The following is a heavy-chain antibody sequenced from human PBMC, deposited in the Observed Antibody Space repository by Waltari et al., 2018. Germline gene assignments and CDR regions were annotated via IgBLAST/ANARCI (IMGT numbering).Heavy chain of an antibody. CDR1: GFTFSSHW. CDR2: INSDGSST. D-gene: IGHD3-16*01. V-gene: IGHV3-74*01. CDR3: ASYVMIKE. J-gene: IGHJ4*02. Sequence: VQLVESGGGLVQPGGSLRLSCAASGFTFSSHWMHWVRPAQGKGLVWVSRINSDGSSTNYADSVKGRFTISRDNAKNTLYLQMNSLRAEDTAVYYCASYVMIKEWGQGTLVTVSS.